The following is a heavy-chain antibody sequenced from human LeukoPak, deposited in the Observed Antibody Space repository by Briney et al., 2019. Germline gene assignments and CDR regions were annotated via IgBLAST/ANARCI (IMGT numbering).Heavy chain of an antibody. V-gene: IGHV5-51*01. D-gene: IGHD3-16*02. Sequence: GESLKISCKGSGYSFINYWIGWVRQMPGKGLEWMGIIYPGDSHTRYSPSFQGQVTISADKSISTAYLQWSSLKASDTAIYYCARHASGDLSTPFDYWGQGTLVTVSS. J-gene: IGHJ4*02. CDR3: ARHASGDLSTPFDY. CDR2: IYPGDSHT. CDR1: GYSFINYW.